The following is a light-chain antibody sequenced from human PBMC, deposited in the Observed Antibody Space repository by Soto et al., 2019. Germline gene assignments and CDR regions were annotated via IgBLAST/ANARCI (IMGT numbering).Light chain of an antibody. CDR3: QQRSNWPPWT. J-gene: IGKJ1*01. Sequence: EIVLTQSPSTLSLSPGERSTLSCISIQSVSSYLAGYQQKTGQDPRLLIYDASNRATGIPARFSGSGSGTDFTLTISSLEPEDFAVYYCQQRSNWPPWTFGQGTKVDTK. CDR2: DAS. CDR1: QSVSSY. V-gene: IGKV3-11*01.